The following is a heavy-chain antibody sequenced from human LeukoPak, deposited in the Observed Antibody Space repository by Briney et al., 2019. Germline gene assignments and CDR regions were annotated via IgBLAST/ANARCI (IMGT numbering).Heavy chain of an antibody. J-gene: IGHJ4*02. D-gene: IGHD4-17*01. Sequence: SETLSLTCTVSGCSIDNYYWRWVGQPPGKGREWICYIYYSGSTKYNPSLKGRVTMSVDTSKNQFSLKLSSVTAADTAVYYCARGSRSLGVTTVTRGFDYWGQGTLVTVSS. CDR3: ARGSRSLGVTTVTRGFDY. CDR1: GCSIDNYY. V-gene: IGHV4-59*01. CDR2: IYYSGST.